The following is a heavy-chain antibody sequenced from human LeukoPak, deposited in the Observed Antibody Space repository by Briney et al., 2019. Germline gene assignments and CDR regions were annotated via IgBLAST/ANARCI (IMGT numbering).Heavy chain of an antibody. CDR2: IIPIFGTA. Sequence: SVKVSCKASGSTFSSYAISWVRQAPGQGLEWMGGIIPIFGTANYAQKFQGRVTITADESTSTAYMELSSLRSEDTAVYYCARDSYYDILTGYYLSPFGAFDIWGQGTMVTVSS. D-gene: IGHD3-9*01. J-gene: IGHJ3*02. V-gene: IGHV1-69*13. CDR3: ARDSYYDILTGYYLSPFGAFDI. CDR1: GSTFSSYA.